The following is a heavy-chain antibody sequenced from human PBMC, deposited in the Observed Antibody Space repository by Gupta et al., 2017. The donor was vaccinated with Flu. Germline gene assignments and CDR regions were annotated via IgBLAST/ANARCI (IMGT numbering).Heavy chain of an antibody. CDR3: AKDRSSRGYYYTSDY. V-gene: IGHV3-23*01. D-gene: IGHD3-22*01. CDR2: ISGSGDST. CDR1: GFTFNINA. Sequence: EVQLLESGGGLVQPGGSLRLSCAASGFTFNINALTWVRQAPGKGLEWVSVISGSGDSTYYADSGKGRFTISRDNSKNRLYLKMNSLRAEDTAVYYCAKDRSSRGYYYTSDYWGQGTLVTVSS. J-gene: IGHJ4*02.